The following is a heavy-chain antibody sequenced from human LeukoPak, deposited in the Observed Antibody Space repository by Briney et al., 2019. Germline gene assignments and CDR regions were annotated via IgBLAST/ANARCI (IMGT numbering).Heavy chain of an antibody. D-gene: IGHD3-10*02. J-gene: IGHJ4*02. CDR2: MNPNVGGA. V-gene: IGHV1-2*02. CDR3: ARGVFGEALES. CDR1: GHTFTGYY. Sequence: ASVKVSCNASGHTFTGYYVYWVRQAPGQGLEWMGWMNPNVGGANFPQKFQGRVTVTSDPAISAAYMELRRLGSDDTAVYYCARGVFGEALESWGQGTLVTVSS.